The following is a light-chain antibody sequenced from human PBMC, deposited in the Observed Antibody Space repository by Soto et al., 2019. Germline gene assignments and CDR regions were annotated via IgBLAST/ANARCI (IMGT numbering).Light chain of an antibody. V-gene: IGKV1-27*01. CDR3: QNSNSAPLT. CDR1: HDIGNS. J-gene: IGKJ4*01. CDR2: DAS. Sequence: LKMTQSPPSLSPSIGDRVTFTCRASHDIGNSLAWYQQRPGKGPRLLIYDASTLHSGVPARFRGSGSGTDFTLVIDSLRPEDIATYYCQNSNSAPLTFGGGTKVEVK.